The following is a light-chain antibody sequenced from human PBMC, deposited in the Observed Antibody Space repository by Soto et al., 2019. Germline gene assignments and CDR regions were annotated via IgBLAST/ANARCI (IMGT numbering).Light chain of an antibody. CDR3: QQYNNWPPNT. Sequence: EIVMTQSPGTQSVSPGERATLSCRASQSVSSNLAWYQQKPGQAPRLLIYGASTRATGIPARFSGSGSGTEFTLTISSLQSEDFAVYYCQQYNNWPPNTFGQGTRLEIK. CDR1: QSVSSN. J-gene: IGKJ5*01. CDR2: GAS. V-gene: IGKV3-15*01.